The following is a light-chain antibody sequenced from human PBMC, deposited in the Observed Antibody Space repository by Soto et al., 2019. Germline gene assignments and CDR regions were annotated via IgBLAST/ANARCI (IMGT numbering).Light chain of an antibody. Sequence: DIQMTQSPSTLSASVGDRVTITCRASQSISSWLAWYQQKPGKAPKLLIYDASSLESGVPSRFSGSGSGTEFPLTISSLPPDDFATYYCQQYNSYCTFGQGTKLEIK. V-gene: IGKV1-5*01. CDR3: QQYNSYCT. CDR1: QSISSW. CDR2: DAS. J-gene: IGKJ2*02.